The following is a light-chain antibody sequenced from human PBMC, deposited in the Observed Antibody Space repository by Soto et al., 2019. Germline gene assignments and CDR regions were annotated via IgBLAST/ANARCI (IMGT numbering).Light chain of an antibody. V-gene: IGLV2-8*01. Sequence: QSVLTQPPSASGSPGQSVAISCTGTSSDVGGYNYVSWYQLHPCKAPKLLIFGVNLRPSGFSDRFSGSKSGNTASLTVSGLQAEDEADYYCSSYAGNNNYVFGTGTKVTVL. CDR3: SSYAGNNNYV. CDR1: SSDVGGYNY. CDR2: GVN. J-gene: IGLJ1*01.